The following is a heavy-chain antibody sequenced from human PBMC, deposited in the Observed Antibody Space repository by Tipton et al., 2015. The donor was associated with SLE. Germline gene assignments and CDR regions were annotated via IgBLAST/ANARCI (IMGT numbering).Heavy chain of an antibody. Sequence: TLSLTCGVDGESFSTYHWSWIRQTPGKGLEWIGEINYSGSIDYNPSLKSRVTISVDTSKNQFSLKLSSVSAADTAVYYCARDFWSGYGFFDSWGQGTLVTVSS. D-gene: IGHD3-3*01. CDR3: ARDFWSGYGFFDS. V-gene: IGHV4-34*01. CDR2: INYSGSI. CDR1: GESFSTYH. J-gene: IGHJ4*02.